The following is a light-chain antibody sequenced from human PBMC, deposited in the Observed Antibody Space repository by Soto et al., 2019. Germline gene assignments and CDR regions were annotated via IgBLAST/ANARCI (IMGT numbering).Light chain of an antibody. CDR1: SSNIGAHYD. J-gene: IGLJ1*01. Sequence: QSVLTQPPSVSGAPGQMGTISCTGSSSNIGAHYDVHWYQQLPGTAPKLLIYGNSNRPSGVPDRFSGSKSGTSASLAITGLQAEDEADYYCQSYDNSLSVYVFGTGTKVTVL. CDR2: GNS. V-gene: IGLV1-40*01. CDR3: QSYDNSLSVYV.